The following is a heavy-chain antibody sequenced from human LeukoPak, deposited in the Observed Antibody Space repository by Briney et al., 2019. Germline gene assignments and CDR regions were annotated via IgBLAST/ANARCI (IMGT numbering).Heavy chain of an antibody. J-gene: IGHJ4*02. V-gene: IGHV4-31*03. CDR1: GGSISSGGYY. CDR2: IYYSGST. Sequence: PSETLSLTCTVSGGSISSGGYYWSRIRQHPGKGLEWIGYIYYSGSTYYNPSLKSRVTISVDTSKNQFSLKLSSVTAADTAVYYCARTGGYGRINYFDYWGQGTLVTVSS. D-gene: IGHD5-12*01. CDR3: ARTGGYGRINYFDY.